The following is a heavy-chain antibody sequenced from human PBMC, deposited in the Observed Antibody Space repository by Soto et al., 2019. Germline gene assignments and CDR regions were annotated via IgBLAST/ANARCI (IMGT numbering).Heavy chain of an antibody. J-gene: IGHJ5*02. Sequence: PLQTLSLTYVVSDGYMGNIDGRSWVRQPPGKGLEWIGEIFQSGTTDYNPSLKSRVTISVDKSKNQFFLRLNSVTAADTAVYYCARAQSSSWHWFDPWGQGTLVTVSS. V-gene: IGHV4-4*02. D-gene: IGHD6-13*01. CDR2: IFQSGTT. CDR3: ARAQSSSWHWFDP. CDR1: DGYMGNIDG.